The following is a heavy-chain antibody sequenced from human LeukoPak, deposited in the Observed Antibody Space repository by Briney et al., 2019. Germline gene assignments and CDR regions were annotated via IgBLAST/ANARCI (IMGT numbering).Heavy chain of an antibody. CDR2: IYWDDDK. CDR3: AHRSRSSSWYNSVFDY. V-gene: IGHV2-5*02. J-gene: IGHJ4*02. D-gene: IGHD6-13*01. CDR1: GFSLSTSGVG. Sequence: SGPTLVNPTQTLTLTCTFSGFSLSTSGVGVGWIRQPPGKALEWLALIYWDDDKRYSPYQKSRLTITKDTPKNQVVLTMTNMDPVDTATYYCAHRSRSSSWYNSVFDYWGQGTLVTASS.